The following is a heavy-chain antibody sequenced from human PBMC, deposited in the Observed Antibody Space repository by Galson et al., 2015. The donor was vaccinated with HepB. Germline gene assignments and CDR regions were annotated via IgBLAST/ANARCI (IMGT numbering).Heavy chain of an antibody. CDR1: GFTFSSYG. J-gene: IGHJ6*02. CDR2: IWYDGSNK. Sequence: SLRLSCAASGFTFSSYGMHWVRQAPGKGLEWVAVIWYDGSNKYYADSVKGRFTISRDNSKNTLYLQMNSLRAEDTAVYYCARDLPPYYLIGDYYGMDVWGQGTTVTVSS. D-gene: IGHD3-10*01. CDR3: ARDLPPYYLIGDYYGMDV. V-gene: IGHV3-33*01.